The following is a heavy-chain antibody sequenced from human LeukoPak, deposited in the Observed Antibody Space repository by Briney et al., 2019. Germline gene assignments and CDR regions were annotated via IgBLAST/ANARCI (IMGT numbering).Heavy chain of an antibody. CDR2: IYYSGST. J-gene: IGHJ3*02. CDR1: GGSFSGYY. Sequence: TSETLSLTCAVYGGSFSGYYWSWIRQPPGKGLEWVGYIYYSGSTYYNPSLKSRVTISVDTSKNQFSLKLSSVTAADTAVYYCARDYGGNSGAFDIWGQGTMVTVSS. CDR3: ARDYGGNSGAFDI. V-gene: IGHV4-31*11. D-gene: IGHD4-23*01.